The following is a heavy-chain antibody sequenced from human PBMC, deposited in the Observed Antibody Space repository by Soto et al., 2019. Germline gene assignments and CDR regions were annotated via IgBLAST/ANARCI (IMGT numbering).Heavy chain of an antibody. CDR3: ARDSNEKLRFLEWLSDAFDI. Sequence: SVKVSCKASGGTFSSYTISWVRQAPGQGLEWMGRIIPILGIANYAQKFQGRVTITADKSTSTAYMELSSLRSEDTAVYYCARDSNEKLRFLEWLSDAFDIWGQGTMVTVS. CDR1: GGTFSSYT. J-gene: IGHJ3*02. V-gene: IGHV1-69*04. CDR2: IIPILGIA. D-gene: IGHD3-3*01.